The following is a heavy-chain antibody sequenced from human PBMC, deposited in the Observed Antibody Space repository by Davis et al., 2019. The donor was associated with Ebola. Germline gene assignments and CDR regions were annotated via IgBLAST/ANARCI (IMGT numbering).Heavy chain of an antibody. Sequence: PGGSLRLSCVASGFTFSRNSMNWVRQAPGKGLEWVSYISSSSTTIYYADSVEGRFTISRDNAKNALYLQMNSLRDEDTAVYYCARAGMVQGVITKWDGYWGQGTLVTVSS. CDR3: ARAGMVQGVITKWDGY. V-gene: IGHV3-48*02. J-gene: IGHJ4*02. D-gene: IGHD3-10*01. CDR1: GFTFSRNS. CDR2: ISSSSTTI.